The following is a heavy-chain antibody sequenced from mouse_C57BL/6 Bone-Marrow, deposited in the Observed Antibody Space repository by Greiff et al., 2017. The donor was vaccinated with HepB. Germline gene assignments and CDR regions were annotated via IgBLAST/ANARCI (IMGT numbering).Heavy chain of an antibody. Sequence: VQLQQSGAELVRPGASVKLSCTASGFNIKDDYMHWVKQRPEQGLEWIGWIDPENGDTEYASKFQGKATITADTSSNTAYLQLSSLTSEDTAVYYCTTNYDYGEYFDYWGQGTTLTVSS. CDR3: TTNYDYGEYFDY. V-gene: IGHV14-4*01. CDR1: GFNIKDDY. D-gene: IGHD2-4*01. J-gene: IGHJ2*01. CDR2: IDPENGDT.